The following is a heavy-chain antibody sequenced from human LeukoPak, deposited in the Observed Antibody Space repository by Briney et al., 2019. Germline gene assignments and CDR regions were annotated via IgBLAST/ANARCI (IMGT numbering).Heavy chain of an antibody. V-gene: IGHV1-18*01. CDR1: GYTFTSYG. CDR2: ISAYNGNT. CDR3: ARNHLVEEDNWLEL. D-gene: IGHD3-16*01. J-gene: IGHJ5*02. Sequence: ASVKVSCKASGYTFTSYGISWGRQAPGQGLEWMGWISAYNGNTNYAQKPQGRVTMTTDTSTSTVYMELRSLRSDDTAVYYCARNHLVEEDNWLELWGEGPLVSVS.